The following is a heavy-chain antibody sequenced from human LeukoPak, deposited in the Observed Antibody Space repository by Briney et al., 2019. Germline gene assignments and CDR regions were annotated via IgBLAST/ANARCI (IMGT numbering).Heavy chain of an antibody. D-gene: IGHD3-10*01. CDR1: GFTFGDYA. CDR2: IRSKAYGGTT. CDR3: TRVGGAENYYYYYMDV. J-gene: IGHJ6*03. V-gene: IGHV3-49*04. Sequence: GGSLRLSCTASGFTFGDYAMSWVRQAPGKGLEWVGFIRSKAYGGTTEYAASLKGRFTISRDDSKSIAYLQMNSLKTEDTAVYYCTRVGGAENYYYYYMDVWGKGTTVTISS.